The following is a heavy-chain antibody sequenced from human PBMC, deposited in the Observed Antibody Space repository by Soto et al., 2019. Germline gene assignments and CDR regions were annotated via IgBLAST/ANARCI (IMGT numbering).Heavy chain of an antibody. CDR2: IKQDGSEK. Sequence: GGSLRLSCAASGFTFSSYWMSWVRQAPGKGLEWVANIKQDGSEKYYVDSVKGRFTISRDNAKNSLYLQMNSLRAEDTAVYYCARDSSDGSSSHFYYYYMDVWGKGTTVTVSS. CDR1: GFTFSSYW. V-gene: IGHV3-7*01. J-gene: IGHJ6*03. CDR3: ARDSSDGSSSHFYYYYMDV. D-gene: IGHD6-6*01.